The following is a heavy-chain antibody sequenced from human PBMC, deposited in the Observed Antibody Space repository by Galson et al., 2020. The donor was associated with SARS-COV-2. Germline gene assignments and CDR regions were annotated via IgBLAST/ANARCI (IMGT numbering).Heavy chain of an antibody. Sequence: GSLRLSCAASGFTFSSYGMHCVRQAPGKGLEWVAVIWYDGSNKYYADSVKGRFTISRDNSKNTLYLQMNSLRAEDTAVYYCARDSLGPDYYDSSGWGYGMDVWGQGTTVTVSS. CDR3: ARDSLGPDYYDSSGWGYGMDV. V-gene: IGHV3-33*01. D-gene: IGHD3-22*01. CDR2: IWYDGSNK. CDR1: GFTFSSYG. J-gene: IGHJ6*02.